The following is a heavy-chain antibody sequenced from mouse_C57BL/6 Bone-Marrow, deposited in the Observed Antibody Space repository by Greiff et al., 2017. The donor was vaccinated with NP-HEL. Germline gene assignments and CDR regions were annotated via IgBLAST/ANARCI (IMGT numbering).Heavy chain of an antibody. V-gene: IGHV1-81*01. J-gene: IGHJ3*01. CDR3: ARSRLRRRRFAY. CDR2: IYPRSGNT. CDR1: GYTFTSYG. Sequence: QVQLKQSGAELARPGASVKLSCKASGYTFTSYGISWVKQRTGQGLEWIGEIYPRSGNTYYNEKFKGKATLTADKSSSTAYMELRSLTSEDSAVYFCARSRLRRRRFAYWGQGTLVTVSA.